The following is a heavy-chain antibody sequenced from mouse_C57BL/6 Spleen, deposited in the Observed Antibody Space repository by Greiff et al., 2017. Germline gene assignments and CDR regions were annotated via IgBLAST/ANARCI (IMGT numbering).Heavy chain of an antibody. CDR2: IYPGDGDT. D-gene: IGHD1-1*01. J-gene: IGHJ2*01. V-gene: IGHV1-80*01. CDR1: GYAFSSYW. Sequence: VQLQQSGAELVKPGASVKISCKASGYAFSSYWMNWVKQRPGKGLEWIGQIYPGDGDTNYNGKFKGKATLTADKSSSTAYMQLSSLTSEDSAVYFCARGGSSHYFDYWGQGTTLTVSS. CDR3: ARGGSSHYFDY.